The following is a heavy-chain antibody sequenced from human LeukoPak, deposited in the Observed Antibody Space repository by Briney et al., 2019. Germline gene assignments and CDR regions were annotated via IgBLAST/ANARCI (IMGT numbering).Heavy chain of an antibody. V-gene: IGHV4-39*07. CDR2: IYYSGST. CDR1: GGSISSSSYY. J-gene: IGHJ4*02. CDR3: ARGAGQSPKYSSGWYYFDY. D-gene: IGHD6-19*01. Sequence: SETLSLTCTVSGGSISSSSYYWGWIRQPPGKGLEWIGSIYYSGSTYYNPSLKSRVTISVDTSKNQFSLKLSSVTAADTAVYYCARGAGQSPKYSSGWYYFDYWGQGTLVTVSS.